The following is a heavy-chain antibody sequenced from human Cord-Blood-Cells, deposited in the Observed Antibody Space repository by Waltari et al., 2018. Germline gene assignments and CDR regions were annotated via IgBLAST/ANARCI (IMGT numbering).Heavy chain of an antibody. Sequence: VQLVESGGGVVQPGRSLRLSCAASGFTFSSYAMHWVRQAPGKGLEWVAVISYDGSNKYYADSVKGRFTISRDNSKNTLYLQMNSLRAEDTAVYYCARDGDNWNYVGAFDIWGQGTMVTVSS. CDR3: ARDGDNWNYVGAFDI. CDR2: ISYDGSNK. J-gene: IGHJ3*02. V-gene: IGHV3-30-3*01. D-gene: IGHD1-7*01. CDR1: GFTFSSYA.